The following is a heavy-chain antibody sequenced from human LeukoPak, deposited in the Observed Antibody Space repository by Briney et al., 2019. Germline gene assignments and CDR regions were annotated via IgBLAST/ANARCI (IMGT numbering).Heavy chain of an antibody. J-gene: IGHJ4*02. V-gene: IGHV1-18*01. D-gene: IGHD7-27*01. Sequence: GASVKVSCTASGYTFTSYDINWVRQAPGQGLEWMGWISTYNGDTKYAQKFQGSVTMTTDTSTSTVYVDLRSLQPDDTAVYYCARGTGDGLDYWGQGTLVTVSS. CDR2: ISTYNGDT. CDR3: ARGTGDGLDY. CDR1: GYTFTSYD.